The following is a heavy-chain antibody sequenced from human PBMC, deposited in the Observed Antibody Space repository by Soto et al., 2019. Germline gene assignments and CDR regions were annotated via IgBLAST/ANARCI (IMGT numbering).Heavy chain of an antibody. CDR1: GYTFTSSY. CDR3: ARGPGASGLDV. J-gene: IGHJ6*02. D-gene: IGHD2-8*02. Sequence: ASVKVSCKASGYTFTSSYIHWVRQAPGQGPEWMGVINPTSGGTSYAQNLQGRVTMTRDTSTRTVYMELNSLRSDDTAVYYCARGPGASGLDVWGQGTTVTVSS. V-gene: IGHV1-46*01. CDR2: INPTSGGT.